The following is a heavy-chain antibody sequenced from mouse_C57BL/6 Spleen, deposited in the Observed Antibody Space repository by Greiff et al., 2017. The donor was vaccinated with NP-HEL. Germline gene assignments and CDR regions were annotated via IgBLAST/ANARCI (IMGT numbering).Heavy chain of an antibody. J-gene: IGHJ1*03. CDR2: IYPGGGYT. D-gene: IGHD1-1*01. CDR1: GYTFTNYW. V-gene: IGHV1-63*01. Sequence: VQLQQSGAELVRPGTSVKMSCKASGYTFTNYWIGWAKQRPGHGLEWIGDIYPGGGYTNYNEKFKGKATLTADKSSSTAYMQFSSLTSEDSAIYYCARDNYYGSSHWYFDVWGTGTTVTVSS. CDR3: ARDNYYGSSHWYFDV.